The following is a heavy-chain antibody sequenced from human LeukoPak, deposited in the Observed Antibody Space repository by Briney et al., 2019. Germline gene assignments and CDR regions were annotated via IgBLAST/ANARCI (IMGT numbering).Heavy chain of an antibody. CDR3: AKVGQSYYYYYMDV. CDR1: GFSFSYYG. Sequence: GGSLRLSCAASGFSFSYYGMHWVRQAPGKGLEWVAFIRYEGDTKYYVDSVKGRFTISRDNSKNTLYLQMNSLRAEDTAVYYCAKVGQSYYYYYMDVWGKGTTVTISS. V-gene: IGHV3-30*02. D-gene: IGHD6-19*01. CDR2: IRYEGDTK. J-gene: IGHJ6*03.